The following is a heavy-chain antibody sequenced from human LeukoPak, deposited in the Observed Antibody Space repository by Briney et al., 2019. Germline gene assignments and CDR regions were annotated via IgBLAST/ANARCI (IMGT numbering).Heavy chain of an antibody. CDR3: ASASNNYYFDF. CDR2: VHSPGST. CDR1: GGSITTDY. J-gene: IGHJ4*02. Sequence: SETLSLTCTFSGGSITTDYWSWLRQPPGQRLEWIGYVHSPGSTNYNPSLKSRVTISMDTSKSQFSLQLTSVTAADTAVYYCASASNNYYFDFWGQGTLVTVSS. D-gene: IGHD1-1*01. V-gene: IGHV4-59*12.